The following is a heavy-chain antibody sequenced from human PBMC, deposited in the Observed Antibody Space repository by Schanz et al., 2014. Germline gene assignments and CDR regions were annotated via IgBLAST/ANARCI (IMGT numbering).Heavy chain of an antibody. D-gene: IGHD3-10*01. CDR3: AKGRFGELSAFDI. CDR1: GFTFSSYD. Sequence: VQLVESGGGVVQPGRSLRLSCVASGFTFSSYDVFWVRQAPGKGLEWVAILWHDGSKKYYADSVKGRFTISRDNAKNSLYLQMTSLRAEDTAVYYCAKGRFGELSAFDIWGQGTMVTVSS. J-gene: IGHJ3*02. V-gene: IGHV3-33*06. CDR2: LWHDGSKK.